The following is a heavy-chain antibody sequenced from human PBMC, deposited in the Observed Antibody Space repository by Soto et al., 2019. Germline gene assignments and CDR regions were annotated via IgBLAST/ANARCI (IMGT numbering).Heavy chain of an antibody. Sequence: GGSGNVSCKASPAPFSSYAISLVRQAPRQRLEWMGGMIPIFVTANYAQKFQGRVTITADESTRTAYMELSSLRSEDTAVYYCARERGGDGKPFYFDYWGQGTLVPVSS. CDR3: ARERGGDGKPFYFDY. CDR2: MIPIFVTA. CDR1: PAPFSSYA. V-gene: IGHV1-69*13. J-gene: IGHJ4*02. D-gene: IGHD2-21*01.